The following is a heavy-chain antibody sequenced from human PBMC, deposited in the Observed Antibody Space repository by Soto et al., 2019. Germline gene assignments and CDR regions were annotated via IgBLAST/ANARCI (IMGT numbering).Heavy chain of an antibody. CDR3: ARGPGRHCDNASCRRFGY. J-gene: IGHJ4*02. V-gene: IGHV3-74*01. CDR2: INSDGSSK. D-gene: IGHD1-26*01. Sequence: EEQLVESGGGVVQPGGSLRLSCAASGLTISSYWMHWVRQAPGNGLVWVSRINSDGSSKTYADSVKGRFSISRDNAKSTLYLQTNSLRAEDTAVYYCARGPGRHCDNASCRRFGYWGQGALVTVSS. CDR1: GLTISSYW.